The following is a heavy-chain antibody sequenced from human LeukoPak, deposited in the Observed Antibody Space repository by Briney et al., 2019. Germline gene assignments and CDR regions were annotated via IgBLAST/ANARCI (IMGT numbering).Heavy chain of an antibody. CDR3: AGVVYCWGVCHFRRDS. D-gene: IGHD2-21*02. Sequence: GGSLRLSCAASGFTFSSYSMNWVRQAPGKGLEWVSSISSSSSYIYYADSVKGRFTISRDNAKNSLYLQMNSLRAADTAVYYCAGVVYCWGVCHFRRDSWVQGTMVSVCS. CDR2: ISSSSSYI. V-gene: IGHV3-21*01. J-gene: IGHJ3*02. CDR1: GFTFSSYS.